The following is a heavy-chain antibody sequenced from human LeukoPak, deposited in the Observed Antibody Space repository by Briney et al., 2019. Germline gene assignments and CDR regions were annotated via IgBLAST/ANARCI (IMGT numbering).Heavy chain of an antibody. J-gene: IGHJ6*03. CDR3: ARDRGLGFGELLPKNYMDV. Sequence: PGGSLRLSCAASGFTVSNYGMHWVRQAPGKGLEWVALIRYDGNNKFYADSVKGRFTISRDNAKNSLYLQMNSLRAEDTAVYYCARDRGLGFGELLPKNYMDVWGKGTTVTVSS. CDR2: IRYDGNNK. D-gene: IGHD3-10*01. V-gene: IGHV3-30*02. CDR1: GFTVSNYG.